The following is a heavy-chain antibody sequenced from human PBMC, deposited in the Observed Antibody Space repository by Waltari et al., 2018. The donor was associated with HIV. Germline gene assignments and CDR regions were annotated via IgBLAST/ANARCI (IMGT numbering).Heavy chain of an antibody. D-gene: IGHD1-7*01. CDR1: GYTFPVYS. CDR3: ARTALTGTTAGYYYGMDV. CDR2: INPNSGGT. J-gene: IGHJ6*02. Sequence: QVQLGQSGAEVKKPGAAVKVPCKASGYTFPVYSMHWVRSAPGQGLEWMGWINPNSGGTNYAQKFQGRVTMTRDTSISTAYMELSRLRSDDTAVYYCARTALTGTTAGYYYGMDVWGQGTTVTVSS. V-gene: IGHV1-2*02.